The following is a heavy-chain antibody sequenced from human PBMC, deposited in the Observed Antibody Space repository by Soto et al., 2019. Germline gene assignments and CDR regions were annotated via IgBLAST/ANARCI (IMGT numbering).Heavy chain of an antibody. CDR2: IYYSGST. Sequence: QVQLQESGPGLVKPSETLSLTCTVSGGSISSYYWSWIRQPPGKGLEWIGYIYYSGSTNYNPSLQSRVTISVDTSKNQFSLKLSSVTAADTAVYYCARDGPLVMWQQLGYFDLWGRGTLVTVSS. CDR3: ARDGPLVMWQQLGYFDL. D-gene: IGHD6-13*01. V-gene: IGHV4-59*01. CDR1: GGSISSYY. J-gene: IGHJ2*01.